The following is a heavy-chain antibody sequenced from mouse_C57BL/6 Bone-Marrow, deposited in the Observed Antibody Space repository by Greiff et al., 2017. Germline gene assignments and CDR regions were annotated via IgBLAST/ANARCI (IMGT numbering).Heavy chain of an antibody. CDR2: IDPSDSYT. J-gene: IGHJ2*01. Sequence: QVQLQQPGAELVKPGASVTLSCKASGYTFTSYWMQWVKQRPGQGLEWSGEIDPSDSYTNYNQKFKGKATLTVDTSSSTAYMQLSSLTSEDSAVYYCARSGDAHYWGQGTTLTVSS. D-gene: IGHD3-2*02. CDR1: GYTFTSYW. V-gene: IGHV1-50*01. CDR3: ARSGDAHY.